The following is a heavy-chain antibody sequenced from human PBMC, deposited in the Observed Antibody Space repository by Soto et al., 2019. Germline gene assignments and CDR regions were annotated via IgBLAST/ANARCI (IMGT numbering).Heavy chain of an antibody. V-gene: IGHV3-30-3*01. Sequence: QVQLVESGGGVIQHGRSLRLSCAASGFTFSSYAMHWVRQAPGKGLEWVAVISYDGSNKYYADSVKGRFTISRDNSKNTLYLQMNSLRAEDTAVYYCARGFAYGDAMYYWGQGTLVTVSS. J-gene: IGHJ4*02. D-gene: IGHD4-17*01. CDR1: GFTFSSYA. CDR2: ISYDGSNK. CDR3: ARGFAYGDAMYY.